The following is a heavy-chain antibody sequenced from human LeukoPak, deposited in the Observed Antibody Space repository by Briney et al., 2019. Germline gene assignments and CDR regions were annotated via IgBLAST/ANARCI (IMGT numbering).Heavy chain of an antibody. CDR3: ARGAYSSSLGY. Sequence: GGSLRLSCAASGFTFSNYNMNWVRQAPGKGLEWISYISRNSSTIYYADSVKGRFTISRDNAKNSLYLQMNSLRVEDTAVFYCARGAYSSSLGYWGQGTLVTVSP. CDR2: ISRNSSTI. D-gene: IGHD6-6*01. V-gene: IGHV3-48*01. CDR1: GFTFSNYN. J-gene: IGHJ4*02.